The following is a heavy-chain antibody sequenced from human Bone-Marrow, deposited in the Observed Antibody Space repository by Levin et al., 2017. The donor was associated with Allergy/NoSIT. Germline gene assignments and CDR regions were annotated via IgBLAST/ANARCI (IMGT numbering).Heavy chain of an antibody. D-gene: IGHD2-15*01. CDR3: ARREGYCNGKNCGGGRYYVDD. CDR2: IHPRDSDT. J-gene: IGHJ4*02. Sequence: GESLKISCRATGYIFTDSWIGWVRQMPGKGLEWMGFIHPRDSDTRYSRSIQGRAFQGQVTITVDPSISTSYLQWSSLTTSDTAMYFCARREGYCNGKNCGGGRYYVDDWGQGTQVTVSS. V-gene: IGHV5-51*01. CDR1: GYIFTDSW.